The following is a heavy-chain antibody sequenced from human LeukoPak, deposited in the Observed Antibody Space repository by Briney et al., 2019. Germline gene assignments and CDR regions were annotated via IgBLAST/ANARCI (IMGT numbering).Heavy chain of an antibody. D-gene: IGHD4-23*01. Sequence: GGSLRLSCEASGFDFSNYYMSWVRQDPGKGLEWLANIKYDGTYTYYVDSVKGRLTLSRDNAKNSVYLQMNSLRAEDTAVYYCTRDEGATVATYRFDFWGRGTLVTVSS. CDR3: TRDEGATVATYRFDF. CDR2: IKYDGTYT. J-gene: IGHJ4*02. CDR1: GFDFSNYY. V-gene: IGHV3-7*01.